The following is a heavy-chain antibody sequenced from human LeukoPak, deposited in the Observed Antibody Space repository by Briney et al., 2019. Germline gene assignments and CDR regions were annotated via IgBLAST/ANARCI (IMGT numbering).Heavy chain of an antibody. V-gene: IGHV1-8*01. CDR1: AYTFTSYD. Sequence: ASVKVSCKASAYTFTSYDINWVRQATGQGLEWMGWMNPNSGNTGYAQKFQGRVTMTRNTSISTAYMELSSLRSEDTAVYYCARVYYDILTGPLKNWFDPWGQGTLVTVSS. CDR2: MNPNSGNT. J-gene: IGHJ5*02. D-gene: IGHD3-9*01. CDR3: ARVYYDILTGPLKNWFDP.